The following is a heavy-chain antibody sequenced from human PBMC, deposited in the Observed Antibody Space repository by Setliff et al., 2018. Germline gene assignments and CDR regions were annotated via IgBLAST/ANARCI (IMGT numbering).Heavy chain of an antibody. CDR2: IHYSGST. D-gene: IGHD6-19*01. J-gene: IGHJ4*02. CDR3: ASSPFNSGPPYYFDY. V-gene: IGHV4-39*01. CDR1: GGSISSGSYY. Sequence: SETLSLTCTVSGGSISSGSYYWGWIRQPPRKGLEWIGSIHYSGSTNYNPSLKSRVTISVDTSKNRFSLKLDSVIVADTAVYYCASSPFNSGPPYYFDYWGQGTLVTVSS.